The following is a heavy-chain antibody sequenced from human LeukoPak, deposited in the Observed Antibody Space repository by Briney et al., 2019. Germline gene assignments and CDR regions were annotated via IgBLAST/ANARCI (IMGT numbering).Heavy chain of an antibody. D-gene: IGHD1-26*01. J-gene: IGHJ5*02. CDR3: ARGLSGSNPYNWFDP. Sequence: SETLSLTCTVSGGSISSHYWIWIRQPPGRGLEGIGYIYYSGSTNYNPSLKSRVTISVDTSKNQFSLKLSSVTAADTAVYYCARGLSGSNPYNWFDPWGQGTLVTVSS. V-gene: IGHV4-59*11. CDR1: GGSISSHY. CDR2: IYYSGST.